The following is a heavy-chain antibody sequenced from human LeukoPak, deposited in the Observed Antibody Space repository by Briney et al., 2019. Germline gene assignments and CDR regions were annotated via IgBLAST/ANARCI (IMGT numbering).Heavy chain of an antibody. CDR3: TKMRRGGDGLDI. Sequence: SQRLSCAASGFTFDDYSMQWVRQAPGKGLEWVSGINWNSGTIGYADSVKGRFTISRDNAKNSLYLQMNSLRAEDTALYYCTKMRRGGDGLDIWGQGTLVTVSA. CDR2: INWNSGTI. D-gene: IGHD2-21*02. V-gene: IGHV3-9*01. J-gene: IGHJ4*02. CDR1: GFTFDDYS.